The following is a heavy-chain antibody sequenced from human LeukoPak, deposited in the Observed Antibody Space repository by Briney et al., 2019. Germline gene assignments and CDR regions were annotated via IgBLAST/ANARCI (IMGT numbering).Heavy chain of an antibody. CDR3: AKVSYDSSGFWFDP. V-gene: IGHV3-23*01. D-gene: IGHD3-22*01. CDR2: ISGSGGST. J-gene: IGHJ5*02. CDR1: GGTFSSYA. Sequence: ASVKVSRKASGGTFSSYAMSWVRQAPGKGLEWVSAISGSGGSTYYADSVKGRFTISRDNSKNTLYLQMNSLRAEDTAVYYCAKVSYDSSGFWFDPWGQGTLVTVSS.